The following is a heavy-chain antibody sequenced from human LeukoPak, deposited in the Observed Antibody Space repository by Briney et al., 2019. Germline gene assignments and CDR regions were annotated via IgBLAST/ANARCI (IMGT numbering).Heavy chain of an antibody. V-gene: IGHV3-33*01. CDR3: AGDFYEQWLVRYYFDY. Sequence: GRSLRLSCAASGFTFSSYGMHWVRQAPGKGLEWVAVIWYDGSNKYYADSVKGRFTISRDNSKNTLYLQMNSLRAEDTAVYYCAGDFYEQWLVRYYFDYWGQGTLVTVSS. D-gene: IGHD6-19*01. CDR2: IWYDGSNK. CDR1: GFTFSSYG. J-gene: IGHJ4*02.